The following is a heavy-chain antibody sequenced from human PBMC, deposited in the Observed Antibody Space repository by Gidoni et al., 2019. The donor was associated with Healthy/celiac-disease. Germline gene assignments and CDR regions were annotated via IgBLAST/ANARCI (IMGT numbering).Heavy chain of an antibody. CDR2: IYYSGST. Sequence: QVQLQESGPGLVKPSQTLSLTRTVSGGSISSGGYYWSWIRQHPGKGLEWIGYIYYSGSTYYNPSLKSRVTISVDTSKNQFSLKLSSVTAADTAVYYCARRYYDSSGTLRGGAFDIWGQGTMVTVSS. CDR1: GGSISSGGYY. D-gene: IGHD3-22*01. J-gene: IGHJ3*02. V-gene: IGHV4-31*03. CDR3: ARRYYDSSGTLRGGAFDI.